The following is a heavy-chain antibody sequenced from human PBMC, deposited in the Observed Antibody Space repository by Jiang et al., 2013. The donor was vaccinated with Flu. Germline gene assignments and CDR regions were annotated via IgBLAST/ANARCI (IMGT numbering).Heavy chain of an antibody. Sequence: VQLLESGGGVVQPGRSLRLSCAATGFTFSRYGMHWVRQAPGKGLEWVAVIWHDGSEKYYADSVKGRFTISRDNSKNMLYLQMNSLRAEDTAVYYCVRDPQINEYDSSGYFYWGQGTLVTVSS. V-gene: IGHV3-33*01. CDR3: VRDPQINEYDSSGYFY. CDR1: GFTFSRYG. J-gene: IGHJ4*02. D-gene: IGHD3-22*01. CDR2: IWHDGSEK.